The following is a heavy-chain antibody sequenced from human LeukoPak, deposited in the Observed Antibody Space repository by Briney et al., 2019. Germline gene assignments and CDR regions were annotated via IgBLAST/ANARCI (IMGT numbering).Heavy chain of an antibody. CDR1: GYTFTSYG. J-gene: IGHJ3*02. Sequence: SVKVSCKASGYTFTSYGISWVRQAPGQGLEWMGWISAYNGNTNYAQKLQGRVTMTTDTSTSTAYMELRSLRSDDTAVYYCARLTTVVTPGAFDIWGQGTMVTVSS. CDR2: ISAYNGNT. V-gene: IGHV1-18*01. CDR3: ARLTTVVTPGAFDI. D-gene: IGHD4-23*01.